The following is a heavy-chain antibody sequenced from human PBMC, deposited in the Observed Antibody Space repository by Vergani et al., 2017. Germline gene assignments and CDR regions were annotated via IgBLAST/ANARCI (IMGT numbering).Heavy chain of an antibody. CDR3: ADLYGDDCFSPF. Sequence: EVQLLESGGGLVQPGGSLRLSCAASGFTFSSYAMSWVRQAPGKGLEWVSAISGPGLSTYYADSVKGRFTISRDDSKNTVYLQINSLRAEDTAFYYCADLYGDDCFSPFWGQGTLVTVSS. J-gene: IGHJ4*02. CDR1: GFTFSSYA. V-gene: IGHV3-23*01. D-gene: IGHD2-21*01. CDR2: ISGPGLST.